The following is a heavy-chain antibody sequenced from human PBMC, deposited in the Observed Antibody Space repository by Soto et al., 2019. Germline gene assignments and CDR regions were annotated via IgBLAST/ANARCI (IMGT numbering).Heavy chain of an antibody. CDR2: VSSRFENT. V-gene: IGHV1-3*01. D-gene: IGHD4-17*01. J-gene: IGHJ4*02. Sequence: XSVKVSCEASGNTFTKYDIQLVRQAPGQRLECVGCVSSRFENTRSSQRFQGRVSITWDTAASTAYMELSSLASEDTAVYYCATQSPDYAKRDFDYWGQGTLVTSPQ. CDR1: GNTFTKYD. CDR3: ATQSPDYAKRDFDY.